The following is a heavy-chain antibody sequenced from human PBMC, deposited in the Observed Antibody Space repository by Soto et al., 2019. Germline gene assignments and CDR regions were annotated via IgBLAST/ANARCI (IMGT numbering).Heavy chain of an antibody. D-gene: IGHD3-10*01. J-gene: IGHJ3*02. CDR2: IYYSGST. Sequence: SETLSLTCTVSGGSISSYYWSWIRQPPGKGLEWIGYIYYSGSTNYNPSLKSRVTISVDTSKNQFSLKLSSVTAADTAVYYCARDSGVRLGAFDIWGQGTMVTVSS. CDR3: ARDSGVRLGAFDI. CDR1: GGSISSYY. V-gene: IGHV4-59*01.